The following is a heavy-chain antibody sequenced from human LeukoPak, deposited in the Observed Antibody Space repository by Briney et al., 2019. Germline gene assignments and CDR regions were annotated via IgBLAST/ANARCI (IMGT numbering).Heavy chain of an antibody. J-gene: IGHJ5*02. CDR1: GFTFSSYW. Sequence: GGSLRLSCAASGFTFSSYWMHWVRQAPGKGLVWVSRINGDGSSTSYADSVKGRFTISRDNAKNTLYLQMNSLRAEDTAVYYCARDYSNHGNWFDPWGQGTLVTVSS. CDR3: ARDYSNHGNWFDP. CDR2: INGDGSST. V-gene: IGHV3-74*01. D-gene: IGHD4-11*01.